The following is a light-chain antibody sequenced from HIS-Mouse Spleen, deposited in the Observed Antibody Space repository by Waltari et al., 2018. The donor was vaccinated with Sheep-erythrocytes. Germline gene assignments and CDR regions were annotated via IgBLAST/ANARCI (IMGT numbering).Light chain of an antibody. J-gene: IGKJ4*01. CDR3: QQSYSTPPT. CDR1: QSISSY. V-gene: IGKV1-39*01. Sequence: DIQMTQSPSSLSASVGDRVTITCRASQSISSYLNWYQQKPGKAPKLLIYAASRLPSGVPSMFSGSGSGTDFTLTISSLQPEDFATYYCQQSYSTPPTFGGGTKVEIK. CDR2: AAS.